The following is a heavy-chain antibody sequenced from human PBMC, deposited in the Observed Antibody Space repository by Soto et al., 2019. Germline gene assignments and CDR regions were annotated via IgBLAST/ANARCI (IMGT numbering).Heavy chain of an antibody. V-gene: IGHV1-2*02. D-gene: IGHD2-2*01. CDR3: ARDMGPDTDMPLFWFDP. CDR1: GYTFTDYF. Sequence: VASVKVSCKASGYTFTDYFMHWVRQAPGQGPEWMGWINPNSGGTNYAQKYQGRVTMTRDTSISTAYMELSRLRSDDTAVYYCARDMGPDTDMPLFWFDPWGQGTLVTVSS. J-gene: IGHJ5*02. CDR2: INPNSGGT.